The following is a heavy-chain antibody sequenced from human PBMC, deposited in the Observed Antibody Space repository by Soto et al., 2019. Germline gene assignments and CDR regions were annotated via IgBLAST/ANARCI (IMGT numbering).Heavy chain of an antibody. D-gene: IGHD2-2*01. V-gene: IGHV1-3*01. CDR2: INAGNGNT. Sequence: ASVKVSCKASGYTFTSYAMHWVRQAPGQRLEWMGWINAGNGNTKYSQKFQGRVTITRDTSASTAYMELSSLRSEDTAVYYCARDRDYVVAPADMSFDYWGQGTLVTVSS. CDR1: GYTFTSYA. CDR3: ARDRDYVVAPADMSFDY. J-gene: IGHJ4*02.